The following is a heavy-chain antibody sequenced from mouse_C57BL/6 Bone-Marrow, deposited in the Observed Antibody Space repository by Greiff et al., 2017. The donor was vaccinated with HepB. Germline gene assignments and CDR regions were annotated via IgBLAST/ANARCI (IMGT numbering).Heavy chain of an antibody. Sequence: QVQLQQSDAELVKPGASVKISCKVSGYTFTDHTIHWMKQRPEQGLEWIGYIYPRDGSTKYNEKFKGKATLTADKSSSTAYMQLNSLTSEDSAVYFCASWLYGSSPYYYAMDYWGQGTSVTVSS. D-gene: IGHD1-1*01. V-gene: IGHV1-78*01. CDR2: IYPRDGST. CDR1: GYTFTDHT. CDR3: ASWLYGSSPYYYAMDY. J-gene: IGHJ4*01.